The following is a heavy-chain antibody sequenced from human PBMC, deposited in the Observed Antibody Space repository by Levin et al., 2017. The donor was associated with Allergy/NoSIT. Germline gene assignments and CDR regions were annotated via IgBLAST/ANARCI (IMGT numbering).Heavy chain of an antibody. V-gene: IGHV3-11*01. CDR2: ISTSGYTT. CDR3: ARDRGTSTVTTNFDQ. CDR1: GFNFGDFY. J-gene: IGHJ4*02. Sequence: GGSLRLSCAASGFNFGDFYMSWIRQAPGKGLEWVSYISTSGYTTYYADSVKGRFTISRDNGKNSLYLQMNSLTAEDTAFSYCARDRGTSTVTTNFDQWGQGTLLTVSS. D-gene: IGHD4-17*01.